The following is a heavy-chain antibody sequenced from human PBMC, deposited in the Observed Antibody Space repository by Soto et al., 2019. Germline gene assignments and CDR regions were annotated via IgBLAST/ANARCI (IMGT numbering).Heavy chain of an antibody. V-gene: IGHV3-7*01. J-gene: IGHJ4*02. CDR1: GFTFSSSW. CDR3: AAGFPPDF. Sequence: EVHLVESGGGLVQPGGSLTLSCAASGFTFSSSWMNWVRQAPGKGLEWVANIKGDGSEKYYVDSVKGRFTISRDNAKNSLYLQMNSLRAEDTAVYYCAAGFPPDFWGQGTLVTVSS. D-gene: IGHD2-21*01. CDR2: IKGDGSEK.